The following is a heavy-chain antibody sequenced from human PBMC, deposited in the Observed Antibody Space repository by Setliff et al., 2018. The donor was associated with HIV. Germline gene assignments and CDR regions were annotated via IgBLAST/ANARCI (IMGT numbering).Heavy chain of an antibody. D-gene: IGHD4-4*01. CDR2: TIPIAARP. CDR3: ARGFLYGYSRGSFDY. CDR1: GYTFNSYA. J-gene: IGHJ4*02. Sequence: ASVKVSCKASGYTFNSYAINWVRQAPGHGLEWMGGTIPIAARPTYSQSFQGRVTVVADESTKTAYMELSSLKSEDTAMYYCARGFLYGYSRGSFDYWGQGMLVTVSS. V-gene: IGHV1-69*13.